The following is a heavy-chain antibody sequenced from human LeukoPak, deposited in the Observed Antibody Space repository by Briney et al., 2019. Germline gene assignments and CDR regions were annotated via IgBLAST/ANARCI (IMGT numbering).Heavy chain of an antibody. D-gene: IGHD2-15*01. Sequence: GESLRISCKGSGYSFTNYWITWVRQMPGKGLEWMGNIDPSDSYTNYSPSFQGHVTISADKSINTAYLQWSSLKASDTAMYHCALHSPSLRYCSGGNCFLHYWGQGTLVTVSS. J-gene: IGHJ4*02. CDR3: ALHSPSLRYCSGGNCFLHY. CDR1: GYSFTNYW. CDR2: IDPSDSYT. V-gene: IGHV5-10-1*01.